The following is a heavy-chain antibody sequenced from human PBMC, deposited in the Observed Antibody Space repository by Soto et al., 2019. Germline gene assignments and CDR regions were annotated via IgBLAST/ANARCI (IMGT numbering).Heavy chain of an antibody. CDR2: VLTNGGA. J-gene: IGHJ6*02. CDR3: ARDFTTNYYNDGLDV. V-gene: IGHV4-4*07. Sequence: QVQLQESGPGLVKPSETLSLICTVSGASVNNYYWSWIRQPAGGGLGWIGRVLTNGGANYNPSLKSRVSMSVDTSKNQFSLNLRSVTAADTAIYFCARDFTTNYYNDGLDVWGQGTTVTV. CDR1: GASVNNYY.